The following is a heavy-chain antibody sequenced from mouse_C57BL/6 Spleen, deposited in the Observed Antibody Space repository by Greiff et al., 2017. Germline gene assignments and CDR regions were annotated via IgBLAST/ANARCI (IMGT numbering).Heavy chain of an antibody. CDR3: ARLITTVVGAMDY. J-gene: IGHJ4*01. D-gene: IGHD1-1*01. CDR1: GYTFTSYW. Sequence: QVHVKQPGAELVMPGASVKLSCKASGYTFTSYWMHWVKQRPGQGLEWIGEIDPSDSYTNYNQKFKGKSTLTVDKSSSTAYMQLSSLTSEDSAVYYCARLITTVVGAMDYWGQGTSVTVSS. V-gene: IGHV1-69*01. CDR2: IDPSDSYT.